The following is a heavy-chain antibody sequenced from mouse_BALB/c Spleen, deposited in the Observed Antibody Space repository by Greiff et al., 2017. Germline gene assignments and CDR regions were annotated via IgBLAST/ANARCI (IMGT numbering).Heavy chain of an antibody. Sequence: VQLQQSGPGLVKPSQSLSLTCSVTGYSITSGFYWNWIRQFPGNKLEWMGYITYDGSNNYNPSLKNRISITRDTSKNQFFLKLNSVTTEDTATYYCAREYYSYFDYWGQGTTLTVSS. J-gene: IGHJ2*01. CDR3: AREYYSYFDY. V-gene: IGHV3-6*02. D-gene: IGHD1-1*01. CDR2: ITYDGSN. CDR1: GYSITSGFY.